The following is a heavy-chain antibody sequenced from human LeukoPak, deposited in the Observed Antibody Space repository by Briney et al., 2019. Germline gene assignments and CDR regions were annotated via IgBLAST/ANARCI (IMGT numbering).Heavy chain of an antibody. V-gene: IGHV1-2*06. CDR1: GYTFRNFA. J-gene: IGHJ4*02. Sequence: ASVKVSCKASGYTFRNFAISWVRQAPGQGLEWMGRINPSTGGTDFAQKFQGKVSMTRDTSISTAYMELSRLGSDDTAVYYCATLGEDKTDTPFDYWGQGTLVTVSS. CDR3: ATLGEDKTDTPFDY. CDR2: INPSTGGT. D-gene: IGHD3-16*01.